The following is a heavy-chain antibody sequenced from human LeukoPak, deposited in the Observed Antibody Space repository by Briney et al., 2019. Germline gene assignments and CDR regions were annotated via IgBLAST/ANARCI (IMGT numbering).Heavy chain of an antibody. CDR3: VRDQFFSFDY. V-gene: IGHV3-48*02. CDR1: GFTFSTYS. D-gene: IGHD3-3*01. J-gene: IGHJ4*02. Sequence: PGGSLRLSCAASGFTFSTYSMNWVRQAPGKGLEWASYISGTSSLIYYADSVKGRFTISRDNAKNSLYLQMNSLRDEDTAVYYCVRDQFFSFDYWGQGTLVTVSS. CDR2: ISGTSSLI.